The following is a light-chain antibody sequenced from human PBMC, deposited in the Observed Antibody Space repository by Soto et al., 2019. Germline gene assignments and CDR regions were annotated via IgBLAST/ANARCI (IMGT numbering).Light chain of an antibody. CDR3: CSYTTTYTLV. V-gene: IGLV2-14*01. Sequence: QSALTQPPSASGSPGQSVTISCTGTSNDVGGYNYVSWYQQHPGKAPKLLLHEVIDRPSGVSDRFSGSKSGNTASLTISSLQFEDEADYYCCSYTTTYTLVFGGGTKVTVL. CDR2: EVI. J-gene: IGLJ3*02. CDR1: SNDVGGYNY.